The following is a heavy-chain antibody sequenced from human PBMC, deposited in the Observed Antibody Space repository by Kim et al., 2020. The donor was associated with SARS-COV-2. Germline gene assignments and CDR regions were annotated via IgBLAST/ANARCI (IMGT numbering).Heavy chain of an antibody. CDR3: ARGRIAARPTAWFNP. V-gene: IGHV1-8*01. D-gene: IGHD6-6*01. Sequence: ASVKVSCKASGYTFTSYDINWVRQATGQGLEWMGWMNPNSGNTGYAQKFQGRVTMTRNTSISTAYMELSSLRSEDTAVYYCARGRIAARPTAWFNPWGQGTLVTVSS. CDR1: GYTFTSYD. CDR2: MNPNSGNT. J-gene: IGHJ5*02.